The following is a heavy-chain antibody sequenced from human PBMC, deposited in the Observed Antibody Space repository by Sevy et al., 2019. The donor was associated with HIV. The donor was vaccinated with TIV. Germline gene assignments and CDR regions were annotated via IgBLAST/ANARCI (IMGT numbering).Heavy chain of an antibody. V-gene: IGHV4-61*02. CDR3: ARGEQLVHHYYYGMDV. D-gene: IGHD6-13*01. Sequence: SETLSLTCTVSGGSISSGSYYWSWIRQPAGKGLEWIGRIYTSGSTNYNPSLKSRVTMSVDTSKNQFSLKLSSVTAADTAVYYCARGEQLVHHYYYGMDVWGQGTTVTVCS. CDR2: IYTSGST. J-gene: IGHJ6*02. CDR1: GGSISSGSYY.